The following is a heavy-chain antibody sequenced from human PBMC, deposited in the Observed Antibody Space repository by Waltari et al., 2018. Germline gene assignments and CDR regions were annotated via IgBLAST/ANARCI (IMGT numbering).Heavy chain of an antibody. CDR3: ASSTCSSTSCYGMDV. CDR2: IWYDGSNK. D-gene: IGHD2-2*01. CDR1: GFTFSSYG. V-gene: IGHV3-33*01. J-gene: IGHJ6*02. Sequence: QVQLVESGGGVVQPGRSLRLSCAASGFTFSSYGMHWVREAPGKGLEWVGVIWYDGSNKYYADSVKGRFTISRANSKNTLYLQMNSLRAEDTAVYYCASSTCSSTSCYGMDVWGQGTTVTVSS.